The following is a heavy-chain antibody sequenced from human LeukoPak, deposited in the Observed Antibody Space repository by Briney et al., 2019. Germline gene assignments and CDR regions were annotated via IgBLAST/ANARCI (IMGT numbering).Heavy chain of an antibody. Sequence: SQTLSLTCAISGDSVSTNTVAWNWIRQSPSRCIEWLGRTYYSSKWYNDYAVSVKSRITISPDTSKNQFSLHLNSVTPEDTAVYFCARALVADVHNGFDFWGQGTLVTVSS. J-gene: IGHJ4*02. D-gene: IGHD5-12*01. CDR2: TYYSSKWYN. CDR1: GDSVSTNTVA. CDR3: ARALVADVHNGFDF. V-gene: IGHV6-1*01.